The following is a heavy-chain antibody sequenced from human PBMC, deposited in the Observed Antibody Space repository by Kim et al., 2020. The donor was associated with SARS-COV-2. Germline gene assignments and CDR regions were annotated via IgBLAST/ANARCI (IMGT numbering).Heavy chain of an antibody. J-gene: IGHJ4*02. D-gene: IGHD1-26*01. CDR1: GFTFSNYW. V-gene: IGHV3-74*03. CDR3: ARDSGTYSSVFDY. Sequence: GGSLRLSCAASGFTFSNYWMHWVRQVPGKGLLWVSHISSDGNNIKYADSVKGRFTISRDNSKNTVFLQMNSLRAEDTAVYYCARDSGTYSSVFDYWGQGILVAASS. CDR2: ISSDGNNI.